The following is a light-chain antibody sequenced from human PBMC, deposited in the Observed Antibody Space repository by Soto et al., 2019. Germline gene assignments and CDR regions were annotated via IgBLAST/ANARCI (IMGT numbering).Light chain of an antibody. J-gene: IGKJ1*01. V-gene: IGKV1-5*01. CDR1: QSISIY. CDR2: GVS. CDR3: QRYNSYST. Sequence: DIHTSQSSSSLPASLADRATSTFRASQSISIYLNWYQLKPGKAPNFLMFGVSYLKSWVPTRFSGSGSGTEFTLTISILQPDEFATDYCQRYNSYSTFGLVTKVDIK.